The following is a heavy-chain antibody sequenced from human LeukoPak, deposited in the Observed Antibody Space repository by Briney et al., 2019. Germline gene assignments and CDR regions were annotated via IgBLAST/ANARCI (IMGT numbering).Heavy chain of an antibody. Sequence: GGSLRLSCAASGFTFSSYGMSWVRQAPGKGLEWVSVIYSGGSTYYADSVKGRFTISRDNSKNTLYLQMNSLRAEDTAVYYCARDISSGYCDAFDIWGQGTMVTVSS. CDR1: GFTFSSYG. CDR3: ARDISSGYCDAFDI. V-gene: IGHV3-66*01. J-gene: IGHJ3*02. D-gene: IGHD3-22*01. CDR2: IYSGGST.